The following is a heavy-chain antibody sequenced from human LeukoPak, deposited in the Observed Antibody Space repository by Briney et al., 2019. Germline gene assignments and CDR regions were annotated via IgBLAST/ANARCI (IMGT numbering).Heavy chain of an antibody. CDR2: INHSGST. J-gene: IGHJ4*02. CDR3: ARGLYYFDY. V-gene: IGHV4-34*01. CDR1: GGSFSGYY. Sequence: PSETLSLTCAVYGGSFSGYYWSWIRQPPGKGLEWIGEINHSGSTNYNPSLKSRVTISVGTSKNQFFLKLSSVTAADTAVYYCARGLYYFDYWGQGTLVTVSS.